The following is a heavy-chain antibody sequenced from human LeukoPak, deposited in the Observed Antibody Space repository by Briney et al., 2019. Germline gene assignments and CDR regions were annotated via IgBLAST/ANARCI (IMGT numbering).Heavy chain of an antibody. CDR3: ARDRNRDGYNFLDWYFDL. J-gene: IGHJ2*01. CDR2: ISYDGSNK. Sequence: GGSLRLSCAVSGFTFSSYAMHWVRQAPGKGLEWVAVISYDGSNKYYADSVKGRFTISRDNSKNTVYLQMNSLRAEDTAVYYCARDRNRDGYNFLDWYFDLWGRGTLVTVSS. D-gene: IGHD5-24*01. V-gene: IGHV3-30*04. CDR1: GFTFSSYA.